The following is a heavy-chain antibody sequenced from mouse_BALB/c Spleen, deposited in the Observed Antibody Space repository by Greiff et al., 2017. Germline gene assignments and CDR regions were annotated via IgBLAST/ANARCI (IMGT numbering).Heavy chain of an antibody. J-gene: IGHJ2*01. V-gene: IGHV5-6*02. CDR3: ARRGYEYYFDY. CDR1: GFTFSSYG. Sequence: EVKVVESGGDLVKPGGSLKLSCAASGFTFSSYGMSWVRQTPDKRLEWVATISSGGSYTYYTDSVKGRFTISRDNAKNTLYLQMSSLKSEDTAMYYCARRGYEYYFDYWGQGTTLTVSS. D-gene: IGHD2-2*01. CDR2: ISSGGSYT.